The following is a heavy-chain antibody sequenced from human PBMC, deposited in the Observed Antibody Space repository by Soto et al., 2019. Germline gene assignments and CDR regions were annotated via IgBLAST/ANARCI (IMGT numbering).Heavy chain of an antibody. J-gene: IGHJ6*02. CDR3: ARGRGSGYYPYYYGMDV. CDR2: INPNSDNT. V-gene: IGHV1-8*01. Sequence: QVQLVQSGAEVKKPGASVKVSCKTSGYTFTSYDINWVRQATGQGLEWMGWINPNSDNTGYAQKFQDRLTVPRETPINTASREVSSLRSEDRAVYYWARGRGSGYYPYYYGMDVWGQGTTVTVSS. CDR1: GYTFTSYD. D-gene: IGHD3-22*01.